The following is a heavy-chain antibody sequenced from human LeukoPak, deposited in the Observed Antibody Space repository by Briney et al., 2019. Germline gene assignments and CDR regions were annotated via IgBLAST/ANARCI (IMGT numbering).Heavy chain of an antibody. Sequence: GGSLRLSCAASGFTFDDYTMHWVRQAPGKGLEWVSLISWDGGSTYYADSVKGRFTISRDNSKNSLYLQMNSLRTEDTALYYCAKSTQWLVLGYYFDCWGQGTLVTVSS. CDR1: GFTFDDYT. D-gene: IGHD6-19*01. V-gene: IGHV3-43*01. CDR2: ISWDGGST. J-gene: IGHJ4*02. CDR3: AKSTQWLVLGYYFDC.